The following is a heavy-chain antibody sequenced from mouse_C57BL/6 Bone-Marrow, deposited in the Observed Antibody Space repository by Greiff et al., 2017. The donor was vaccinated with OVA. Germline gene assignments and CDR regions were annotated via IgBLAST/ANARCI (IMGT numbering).Heavy chain of an antibody. CDR3: VKGLLPYAMDY. CDR1: GFSFNTYA. D-gene: IGHD2-3*01. V-gene: IGHV10-1*01. CDR2: IRSKSNNYAT. J-gene: IGHJ4*01. Sequence: GGGLVQPKGSLKLSCAASGFSFNTYAMNWVRQAPGKGLEWVARIRSKSNNYATYYADSVKDRFTISRDDSESMLYLQMNNLKTEDTAMYYCVKGLLPYAMDYWGQGTSVTVSS.